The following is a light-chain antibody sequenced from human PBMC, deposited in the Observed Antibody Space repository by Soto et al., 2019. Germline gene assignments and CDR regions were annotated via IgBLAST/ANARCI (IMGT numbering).Light chain of an antibody. CDR1: QSVSSN. Sequence: EIVLTQSPGTLSLSPGDRATLSCRASQSVSSNYLAWYQQKPGQAPRLLIYGASSRATGIPARFSGSGSGTEFTLTISSLQSEDCAVYYCQQYKNWPWTFGQGTKVDIK. V-gene: IGKV3D-15*01. J-gene: IGKJ1*01. CDR2: GAS. CDR3: QQYKNWPWT.